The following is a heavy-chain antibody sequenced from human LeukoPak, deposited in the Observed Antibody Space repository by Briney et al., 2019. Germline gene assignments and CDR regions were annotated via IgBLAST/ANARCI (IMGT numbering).Heavy chain of an antibody. CDR3: ARSTRDYRPRYYFDY. CDR1: GGSISSYY. D-gene: IGHD4-11*01. CDR2: IYYSGST. V-gene: IGHV4-59*01. Sequence: SSETLSLTCTVSGGSISSYYWSWIRQPPGKGLEWIGYIYYSGSTNYNPSLKSRVTISVDTSKNQFSLKLSSVTAADTAVYYCARSTRDYRPRYYFDYWGQGTLVTVSS. J-gene: IGHJ4*02.